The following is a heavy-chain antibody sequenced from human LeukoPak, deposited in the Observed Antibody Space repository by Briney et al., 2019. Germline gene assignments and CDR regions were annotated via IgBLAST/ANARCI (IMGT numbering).Heavy chain of an antibody. CDR3: ARVAVAGYNWFDP. CDR1: GFTFSSYA. V-gene: IGHV3-30*04. D-gene: IGHD6-19*01. J-gene: IGHJ5*02. Sequence: GGSLRLSCAASGFTFSSYAMHWVRQVPGKGLEWVAVISYDGSNKYYADSVKGRFTISRDNSKNTLYLQMNSLRADDTAVYYCARVAVAGYNWFDPWGQGTLVTVSS. CDR2: ISYDGSNK.